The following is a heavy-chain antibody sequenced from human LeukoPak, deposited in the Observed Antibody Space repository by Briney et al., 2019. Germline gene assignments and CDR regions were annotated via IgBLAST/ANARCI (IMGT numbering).Heavy chain of an antibody. Sequence: PGGSLRLSCAASGFTFNIYEMNWVRQAPGKGLEWVSYISSSGSTKYSADSVKGRFTISRDNPKNSLYLQVNSLRAEDTAVYYCARVHPVAGNDYWGQGTLVTVSS. D-gene: IGHD6-19*01. CDR2: ISSSGSTK. CDR3: ARVHPVAGNDY. J-gene: IGHJ4*02. V-gene: IGHV3-48*03. CDR1: GFTFNIYE.